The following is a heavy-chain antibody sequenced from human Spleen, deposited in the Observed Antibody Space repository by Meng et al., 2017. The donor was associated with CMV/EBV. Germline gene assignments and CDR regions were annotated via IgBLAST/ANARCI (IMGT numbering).Heavy chain of an antibody. CDR1: GGSFSGYY. J-gene: IGHJ4*02. D-gene: IGHD2-2*01. V-gene: IGHV4-34*01. CDR2: INDGGRT. Sequence: SLTGAVYGGSFSGYYWTWIRQAPGKGLEWIGEINDGGRTNYNPSFESRVTISVDTSKNQFSLILNSLTAADTAVYYCARGLYPYHFDYWGRGTLVTVSS. CDR3: ARGLYPYHFDY.